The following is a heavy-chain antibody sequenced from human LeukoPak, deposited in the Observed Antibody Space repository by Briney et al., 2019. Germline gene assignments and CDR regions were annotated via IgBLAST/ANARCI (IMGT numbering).Heavy chain of an antibody. Sequence: GSLRLSCDASGFTFSTYAMSWVRQAPGEGLEWVSGLSGSGGSTWYADSVKGRFTISRDNSKNTVYLHMNSLRAEDTAVYYCAKFEGLCGSANTCYHFDCWGQGTLVTDSS. V-gene: IGHV3-23*01. J-gene: IGHJ4*02. CDR1: GFTFSTYA. CDR3: AKFEGLCGSANTCYHFDC. CDR2: LSGSGGST. D-gene: IGHD2-2*01.